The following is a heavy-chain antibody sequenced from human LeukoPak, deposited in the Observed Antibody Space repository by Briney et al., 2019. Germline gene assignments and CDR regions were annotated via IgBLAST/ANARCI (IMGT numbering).Heavy chain of an antibody. CDR1: GLTFRSYW. Sequence: GGSLRLSCAVSGLTFRSYWMSWVRQAPGKGLEWVANINQGGSEKYFVDSVRGRFTVSRDNAKNLLHLQMDTLRADDTAVYYCARDRDGRFFDYWGQGTLVTVSS. J-gene: IGHJ4*02. CDR3: ARDRDGRFFDY. CDR2: INQGGSEK. V-gene: IGHV3-7*01. D-gene: IGHD5-24*01.